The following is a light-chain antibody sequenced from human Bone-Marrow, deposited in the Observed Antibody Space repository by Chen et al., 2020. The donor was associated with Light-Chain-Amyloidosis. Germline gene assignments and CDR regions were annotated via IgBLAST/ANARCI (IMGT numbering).Light chain of an antibody. CDR2: DAS. V-gene: IGKV1-33*01. J-gene: IGKJ4*01. CDR1: QDVSNY. CDR3: QQYESLPLT. Sequence: DIQMTQSPPSLAASVGDRVTITCRASQDVSNYLNWYQQKPGKAPKLLIYDASKLRAGVPSRFNGRGSGTDFTLTISSLQPEDIATFYCQQYESLPLTFGGGTKVEIK.